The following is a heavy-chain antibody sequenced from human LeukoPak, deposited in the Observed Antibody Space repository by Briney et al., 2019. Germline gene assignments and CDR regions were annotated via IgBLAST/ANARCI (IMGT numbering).Heavy chain of an antibody. J-gene: IGHJ6*02. Sequence: GGSVRLSCAASGFTFSSYSMNWVRQAPGKGLEWVSYISSSSSTIYYADSVKGRFTISRDNAKNSLYLQMNSLRAEDTAVYYCARWIQLIGMDVWGQGTTVTVSS. D-gene: IGHD5-18*01. V-gene: IGHV3-48*04. CDR1: GFTFSSYS. CDR3: ARWIQLIGMDV. CDR2: ISSSSSTI.